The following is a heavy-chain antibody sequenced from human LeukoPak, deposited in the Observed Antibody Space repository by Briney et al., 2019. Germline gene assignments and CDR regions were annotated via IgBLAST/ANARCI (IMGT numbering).Heavy chain of an antibody. J-gene: IGHJ4*02. CDR3: ARGSVTTVVTPSNY. V-gene: IGHV1-2*02. Sequence: ASVKVSRKASGYTFTGYYMHWVRQAPGQGLEWMGWINPNSGGTNYAQKFQGRVTMTRDTSISTAYMELSRLRSDDTAVYYCARGSVTTVVTPSNYWGQGTLVTVSS. D-gene: IGHD4-23*01. CDR1: GYTFTGYY. CDR2: INPNSGGT.